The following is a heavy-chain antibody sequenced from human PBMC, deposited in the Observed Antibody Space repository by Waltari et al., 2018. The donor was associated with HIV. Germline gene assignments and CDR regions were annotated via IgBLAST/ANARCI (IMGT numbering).Heavy chain of an antibody. CDR3: TLGRIDDIRSGRENLGGFDP. D-gene: IGHD3-3*01. J-gene: IGHJ5*02. Sequence: VQLVQSGAEVKKPGSSVRVSCKASGDTLSNYAVSWVRQAPGQGLEWMGRFIPGIGIAMHRENFQGRGTINADKSTNSAYMELGGLRSEDTALYLCTLGRIDDIRSGRENLGGFDPWGPGTLVTVSS. V-gene: IGHV1-69*04. CDR2: FIPGIGIA. CDR1: GDTLSNYA.